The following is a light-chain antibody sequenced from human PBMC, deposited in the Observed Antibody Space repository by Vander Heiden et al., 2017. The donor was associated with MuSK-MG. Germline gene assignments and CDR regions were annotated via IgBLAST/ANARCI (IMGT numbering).Light chain of an antibody. CDR1: TGAVTSGRY. CDR3: LLSCSGAVV. V-gene: IGLV7-46*01. Sequence: QPVVTQQSSPTVSSRGTVTLTCGSSTGAVTSGRYPYWLQQKPGQAPRTLVYDTGTRRSRTPARFSGSRLEGKAALTLSDAEHEDEAECYCLLSCSGAVVFGGGTKLTVL. CDR2: DTG. J-gene: IGLJ2*01.